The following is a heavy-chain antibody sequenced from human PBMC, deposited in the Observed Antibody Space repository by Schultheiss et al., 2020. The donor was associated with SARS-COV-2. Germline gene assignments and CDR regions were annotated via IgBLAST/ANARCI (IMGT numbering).Heavy chain of an antibody. Sequence: SQTLSLTCAVYGGSFSGYYWSWIRQPPGKGLEWIGEIYHSGSTNYNPSLKSRVTISVDTSKNQFSLKLSSVTAADTAVYYCARGGYSYGKFDYWGQGTLVTVSS. CDR2: IYHSGST. CDR1: GGSFSGYY. J-gene: IGHJ4*02. V-gene: IGHV4-34*09. CDR3: ARGGYSYGKFDY. D-gene: IGHD5-18*01.